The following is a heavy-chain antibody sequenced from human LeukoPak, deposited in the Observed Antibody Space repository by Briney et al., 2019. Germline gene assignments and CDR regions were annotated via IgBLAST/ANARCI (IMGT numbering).Heavy chain of an antibody. CDR3: AKVRYCSGVNCYPDDN. CDR2: IRYDGNNK. CDR1: AFSFSNYS. Sequence: GGSLRLSCAASAFSFSNYSMHWVRQAPGKGLNWVAFIRYDGNNKYYADSVKGRFTISRDNSKNMLYLEMNSLSTEDTAVYYCAKVRYCSGVNCYPDDNWGQGTLVTVSS. V-gene: IGHV3-30*02. D-gene: IGHD2-15*01. J-gene: IGHJ4*02.